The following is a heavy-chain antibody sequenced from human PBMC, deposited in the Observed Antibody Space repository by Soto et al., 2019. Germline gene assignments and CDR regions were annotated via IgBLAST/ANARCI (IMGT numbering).Heavy chain of an antibody. CDR3: TTDWPGPFS. CDR2: IKSQTDGGTT. V-gene: IGHV3-15*01. Sequence: EVQLVESGGGLEQPGESLRLSCTTSGFTFTNAWMNWVRQAPGRGLEWVGRIKSQTDGGTTDYAAPVKGRFRISRDDSKNTLYLQMNSLNTEDTAVYHCTTDWPGPFSWGQGTLVTVSS. CDR1: GFTFTNAW. J-gene: IGHJ5*02. D-gene: IGHD2-8*02.